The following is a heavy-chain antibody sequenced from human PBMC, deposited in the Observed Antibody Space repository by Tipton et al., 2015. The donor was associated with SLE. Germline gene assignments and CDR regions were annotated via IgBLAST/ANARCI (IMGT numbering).Heavy chain of an antibody. V-gene: IGHV4-59*11. Sequence: PGLVKPSETLSLTCTVSGGSISSHYWSWIRQPPGKGLEWIGYIYYSGSTNYNPSLKSRVTISVDTSKNQFSLKLSSVTAADTAVYYCARDGEYTFDIWGQGTMVTVSS. D-gene: IGHD2/OR15-2a*01. J-gene: IGHJ3*02. CDR3: ARDGEYTFDI. CDR1: GGSISSHY. CDR2: IYYSGST.